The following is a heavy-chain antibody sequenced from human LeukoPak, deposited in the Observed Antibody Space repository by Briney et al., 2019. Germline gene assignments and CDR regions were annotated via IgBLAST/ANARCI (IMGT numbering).Heavy chain of an antibody. CDR1: GGSISSSSYY. D-gene: IGHD5-24*01. CDR2: IYYSGST. CDR3: AEGGYNYDYYYMDV. J-gene: IGHJ6*03. Sequence: PSETLSLTCTVSGGSISSSSYYWGWIRQPPGKGLEWIGSIYYSGSTHYNPSLKSRVTISVDTSKNQFSLKLSSVTAADTAVYYCAEGGYNYDYYYMDVWGKGTTVTISS. V-gene: IGHV4-39*07.